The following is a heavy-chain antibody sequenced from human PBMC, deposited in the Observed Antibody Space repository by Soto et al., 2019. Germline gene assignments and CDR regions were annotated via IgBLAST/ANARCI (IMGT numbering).Heavy chain of an antibody. CDR1: GGTFSSYA. D-gene: IGHD5-12*01. J-gene: IGHJ4*02. CDR3: ARDGINGYNRYYFDY. V-gene: IGHV1-69*01. Sequence: QVQLVQSGAEVKKPGSSVKVSCKASGGTFSSYAISWVRQAPGQGPEWMGGIIPIFGTANYAQKFQGRVTITADESTSTAYMELSSLRSEDTAVYYCARDGINGYNRYYFDYWGQGTLVTVSS. CDR2: IIPIFGTA.